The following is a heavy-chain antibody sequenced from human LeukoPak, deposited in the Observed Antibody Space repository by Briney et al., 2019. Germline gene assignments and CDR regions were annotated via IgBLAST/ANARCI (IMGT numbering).Heavy chain of an antibody. V-gene: IGHV3-21*01. CDR3: ASTYSSSWYVVY. J-gene: IGHJ4*02. Sequence: GGSLRLSCAASGFTFSSYAMSWVRQAPGKGLEWVSSISSSSSYIYYADSVKGRFTISRDNAKNSLYLQMNSLRAEDTAVYYCASTYSSSWYVVYWGQGTLVTVSS. CDR2: ISSSSSYI. D-gene: IGHD6-13*01. CDR1: GFTFSSYA.